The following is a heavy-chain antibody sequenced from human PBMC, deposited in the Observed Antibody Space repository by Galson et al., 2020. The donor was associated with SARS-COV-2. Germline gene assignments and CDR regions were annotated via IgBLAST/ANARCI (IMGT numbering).Heavy chain of an antibody. Sequence: GESLKISCAASGFTFKSHAMHWVRQAPGKGLEWVAQIFYDGSDKYYVDSVKGRFTIPRDDSENTVYLQMNNLRADDSAVYFCARDGQSSSGWAFDYWGQGTLVTVSS. J-gene: IGHJ4*02. V-gene: IGHV3-33*01. D-gene: IGHD6-19*01. CDR3: ARDGQSSSGWAFDY. CDR2: IFYDGSDK. CDR1: GFTFKSHA.